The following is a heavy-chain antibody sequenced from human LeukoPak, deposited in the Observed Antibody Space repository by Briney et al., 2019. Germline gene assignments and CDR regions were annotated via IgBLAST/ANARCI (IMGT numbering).Heavy chain of an antibody. CDR2: IHTSGTT. J-gene: IGHJ4*02. CDR3: ARDEGGLAVAATFTVFDY. Sequence: SETLSLTCSVSGGSVSTHYWSWIRQPAGKGLEWIGRIHTSGTTNYNPSLKSRVTLSLDTSNNQLSLTVTSVTAADTAVYFCARDEGGLAVAATFTVFDYWGQGTLVTVSS. V-gene: IGHV4-4*07. CDR1: GGSVSTHY. D-gene: IGHD6-19*01.